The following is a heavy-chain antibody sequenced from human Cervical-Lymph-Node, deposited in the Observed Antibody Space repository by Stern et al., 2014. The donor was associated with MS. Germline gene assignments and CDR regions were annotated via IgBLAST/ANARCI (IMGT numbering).Heavy chain of an antibody. J-gene: IGHJ4*02. V-gene: IGHV1-2*06. CDR3: VRDEGRGNHYDNSGTFHY. D-gene: IGHD3-22*01. CDR1: GYPFTGYF. Sequence: QLVQSGAEVKTPGASVRVSCKASGYPFTGYFMDWVRQAPGQGLEWMGRITPNSGGTNFAQKFHGRVTLTRDPSISTAYMELSRLESDDTAVYYCVRDEGRGNHYDNSGTFHYWGQGTQVTVSS. CDR2: ITPNSGGT.